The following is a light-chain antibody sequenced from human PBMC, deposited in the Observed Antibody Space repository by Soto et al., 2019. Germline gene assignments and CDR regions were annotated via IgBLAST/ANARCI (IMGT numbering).Light chain of an antibody. CDR3: QESNSVPFT. J-gene: IGKJ4*01. Sequence: DIQMTQSPSSLSASVGDRVTITCRASHSISNYLNWYQQKLGKAPRLLIYGASSLQSGVPSRFSGSGAGTDFTLIISSPQPEDSATYYCQESNSVPFTFGGGTKLEIK. V-gene: IGKV1-39*01. CDR1: HSISNY. CDR2: GAS.